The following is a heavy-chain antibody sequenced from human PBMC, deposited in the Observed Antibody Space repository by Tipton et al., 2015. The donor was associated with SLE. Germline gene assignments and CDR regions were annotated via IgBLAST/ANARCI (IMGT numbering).Heavy chain of an antibody. CDR1: GFSISDYY. D-gene: IGHD6-19*01. Sequence: GSLRLSCAASGFSISDYYMNWIRQAPGKGLVWVSRLSTDGSATTYADSVKGRLTISRDNAKNTLYLQMRSLRVEDTGIYYCARAPTISVAGTTDPFGMDVWGPGTRVTVSS. CDR3: ARAPTISVAGTTDPFGMDV. V-gene: IGHV3-74*01. J-gene: IGHJ6*02. CDR2: LSTDGSAT.